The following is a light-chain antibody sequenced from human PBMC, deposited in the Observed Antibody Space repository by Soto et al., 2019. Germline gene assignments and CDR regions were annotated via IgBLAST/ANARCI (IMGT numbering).Light chain of an antibody. Sequence: EIVMTQSPATLSVSPGERVTLSCRASQSVSSDLAWYQQKSGQAPRLLIYGASTRATGIPVRFSVSGSGAEFTLTISSLQSEDFAVYYCQQYNKWPPYTFGQGTKLEIK. CDR2: GAS. CDR3: QQYNKWPPYT. J-gene: IGKJ2*01. CDR1: QSVSSD. V-gene: IGKV3-15*01.